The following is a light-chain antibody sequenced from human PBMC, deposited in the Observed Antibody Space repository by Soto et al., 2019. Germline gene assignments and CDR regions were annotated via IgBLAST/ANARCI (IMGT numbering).Light chain of an antibody. CDR1: QGITIW. J-gene: IGKJ1*01. CDR3: QQYNSFSWT. CDR2: DAS. V-gene: IGKV1-5*01. Sequence: DVQLTQSPSFLSASVGDRVTLTCRASQGITIWLAWYQQKPGKAPKLLIYDASSLEGGVPSRFSGSGSGTEFTLTISGLQPDDFATYYCQQYNSFSWTFGQGTKVDIK.